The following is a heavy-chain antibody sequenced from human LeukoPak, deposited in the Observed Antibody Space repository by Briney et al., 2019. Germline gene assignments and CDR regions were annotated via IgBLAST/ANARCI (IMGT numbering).Heavy chain of an antibody. J-gene: IGHJ4*02. D-gene: IGHD3-22*01. CDR2: IYHSGST. CDR3: ARGDYDSGGDY. CDR1: GGSISSYY. Sequence: SETLSLTCTVSGGSISSYYWSWIRQPPGKGLEWIGYIYHSGSTNYNPSLKSRVTISVDTSKNQFSLKLSSVTAADTAVYYCARGDYDSGGDYWGQGTLVTVSS. V-gene: IGHV4-59*01.